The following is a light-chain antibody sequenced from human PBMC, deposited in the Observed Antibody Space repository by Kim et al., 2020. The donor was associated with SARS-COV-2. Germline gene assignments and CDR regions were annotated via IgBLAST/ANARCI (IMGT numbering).Light chain of an antibody. Sequence: SPGERATLSCRASHSVSSSYLAWYQQKPGQAPRLLIYGASSRATGIPDRFSGSGSGTDFTLTISRLEPEDFAVYYCQQYGSSPNTFGQGTRLEIK. CDR1: HSVSSSY. J-gene: IGKJ5*01. CDR3: QQYGSSPNT. CDR2: GAS. V-gene: IGKV3-20*01.